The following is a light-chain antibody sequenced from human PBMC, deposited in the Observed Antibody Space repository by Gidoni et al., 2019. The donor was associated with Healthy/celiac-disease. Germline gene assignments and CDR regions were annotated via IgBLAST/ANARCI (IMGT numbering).Light chain of an antibody. Sequence: DIVMTQSPLTLPVTPGEPAFISCMSSQSLLHSNGYNYLDWYLQKPGQSPQLLIYSGSNRAAGVPDRFSGSGSGTDFTLKISRVEAEDVGVYYCMQALQTPLTFGPGTKVDIK. CDR1: QSLLHSNGYNY. J-gene: IGKJ3*01. CDR3: MQALQTPLT. CDR2: SGS. V-gene: IGKV2-28*01.